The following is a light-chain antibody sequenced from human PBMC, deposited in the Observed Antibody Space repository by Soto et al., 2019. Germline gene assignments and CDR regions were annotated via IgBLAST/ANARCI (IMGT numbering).Light chain of an antibody. CDR1: QSVKNN. Sequence: EIVMSQSPATLSVSPGERGTLSCRPSQSVKNNLNWYQQKPGQAPRLLIFAASTRATGIPARFSGSGSGTEFSLTITSLQSEDFALYYCQQYNNRPPWTFGQGTKVDIK. CDR3: QQYNNRPPWT. CDR2: AAS. V-gene: IGKV3-15*01. J-gene: IGKJ1*01.